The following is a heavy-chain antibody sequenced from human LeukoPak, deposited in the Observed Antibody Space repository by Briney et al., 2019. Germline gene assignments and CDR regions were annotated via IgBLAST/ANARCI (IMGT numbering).Heavy chain of an antibody. CDR1: GYTFTSYY. V-gene: IGHV1-46*01. CDR2: INPSGGNT. Sequence: ASVKVSCKASGYTFTSYYMHWVRQAPGQGLEWMGIINPSGGNTNYAQKFQGRVTMTRDTSPSTLYMELSSLRSEDTAVYYCARRAKGSWINDAFDIWGQGTMVTVSS. J-gene: IGHJ3*02. CDR3: ARRAKGSWINDAFDI. D-gene: IGHD2-2*03.